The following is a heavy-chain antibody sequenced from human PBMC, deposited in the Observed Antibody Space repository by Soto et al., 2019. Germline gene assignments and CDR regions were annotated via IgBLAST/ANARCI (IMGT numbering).Heavy chain of an antibody. CDR1: GGSISSSSFY. CDR2: IYYSGST. D-gene: IGHD3-22*01. CDR3: ARGVGYYDDSGHRFYFDY. V-gene: IGHV4-39*01. Sequence: LSLTCTVSGGSISSSSFYWGCIRQPPGKGLEWIVSIYYSGSTHYNPSLRSRVTVSVDRSKNQFSLKLSSVTAADTAVYYCARGVGYYDDSGHRFYFDYWGQGTLVTVSS. J-gene: IGHJ4*02.